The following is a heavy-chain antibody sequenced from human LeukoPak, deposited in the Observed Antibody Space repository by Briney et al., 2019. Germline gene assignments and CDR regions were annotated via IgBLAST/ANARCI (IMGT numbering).Heavy chain of an antibody. CDR1: GGSISSSSYY. D-gene: IGHD3-22*01. V-gene: IGHV4-39*07. Sequence: SETLSLTCTVSGGSISSSSYYWAWIRQPPGKGLEWIGSIHYSGSTYYNPSLQSRVTISIDTSKNQFSLKLRFVTAADTAVYYCARVPALYYYDSSGYSHWGQGTLVTVSS. CDR2: IHYSGST. J-gene: IGHJ4*02. CDR3: ARVPALYYYDSSGYSH.